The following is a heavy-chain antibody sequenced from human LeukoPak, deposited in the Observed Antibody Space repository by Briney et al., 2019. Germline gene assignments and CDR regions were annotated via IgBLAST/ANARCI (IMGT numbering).Heavy chain of an antibody. V-gene: IGHV3-20*04. CDR2: INWNGGST. Sequence: GGSLRLSCAASGFTFDDYGMSWVRQAPGKGLEWVSGINWNGGSTGYADSVKGRFTISRDNAKNSLYLQMNSLRAEDTAVYYCASYYYDSSGYYSGFDYWGQGTLVTVSS. CDR3: ASYYYDSSGYYSGFDY. D-gene: IGHD3-22*01. J-gene: IGHJ4*02. CDR1: GFTFDDYG.